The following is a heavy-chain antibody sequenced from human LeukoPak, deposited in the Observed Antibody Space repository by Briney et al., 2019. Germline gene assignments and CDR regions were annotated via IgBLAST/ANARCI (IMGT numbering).Heavy chain of an antibody. CDR1: GGSISSGGYS. CDR2: IDYSGST. CDR3: ARSGYYYDSSGYFPTSDY. V-gene: IGHV4-30-4*07. Sequence: PSETLSLTCAVSGGSISSGGYSWSWIRQPPGKGLEWIGSIDYSGSTYYKPSLKSRVTISVDTSKNHFSLRLSSVTAADTAVYYCARSGYYYDSSGYFPTSDYWGQGTLVTVS. J-gene: IGHJ4*02. D-gene: IGHD3-22*01.